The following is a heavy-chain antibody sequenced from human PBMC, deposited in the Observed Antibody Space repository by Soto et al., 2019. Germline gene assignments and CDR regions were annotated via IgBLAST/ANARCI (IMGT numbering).Heavy chain of an antibody. CDR1: GFTFSSYA. Sequence: EVQLLESGGGLVQPGGSLRLSCAASGFTFSSYAMSWVRQAPGKGLEWVSAISGSGGSTYYADSVKGRFTISRDNSKNTLYLQMNSVRAEDTAVYYCAGADIDCSSTSCYARYYMDVWGKGTTVTVSS. J-gene: IGHJ6*03. CDR2: ISGSGGST. V-gene: IGHV3-23*01. CDR3: AGADIDCSSTSCYARYYMDV. D-gene: IGHD2-2*01.